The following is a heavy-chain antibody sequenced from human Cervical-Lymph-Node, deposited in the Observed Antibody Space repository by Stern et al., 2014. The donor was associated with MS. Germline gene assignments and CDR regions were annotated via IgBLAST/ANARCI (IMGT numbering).Heavy chain of an antibody. CDR1: GGALNTYA. J-gene: IGHJ6*02. CDR3: TRGASSAAWYRHAVDV. CDR2: LLPVFGTP. Sequence: VQLVESGAEVRTPGSSVKVSCKASGGALNTYAIHWVRLAPGQGIEWMGGLLPVFGTPVYAQKFKGRVTIAADESTSTDYMDLSSLRSDDTAVYYCTRGASSAAWYRHAVDVWGQGTTVTVSS. V-gene: IGHV1-69*01. D-gene: IGHD1-26*01.